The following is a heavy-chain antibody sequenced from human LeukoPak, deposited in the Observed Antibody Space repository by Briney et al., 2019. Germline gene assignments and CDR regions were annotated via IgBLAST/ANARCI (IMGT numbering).Heavy chain of an antibody. J-gene: IGHJ4*02. V-gene: IGHV4-39*01. CDR2: IYYSGST. CDR1: GGSISSSSYY. Sequence: SETLSLTCTVSGGSISSSSYYWGWIRQPPGKGLEWIGSIYYSGSTYYNPSLKSRVTISVDTSKNQFSLTLSSVTAADTAVYYCARRGFGYSYFDYWGQGTLVTVSS. D-gene: IGHD2-15*01. CDR3: ARRGFGYSYFDY.